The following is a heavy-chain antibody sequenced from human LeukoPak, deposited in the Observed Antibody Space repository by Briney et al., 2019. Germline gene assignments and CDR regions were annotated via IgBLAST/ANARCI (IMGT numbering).Heavy chain of an antibody. CDR1: GFTFSDYY. V-gene: IGHV3-11*04. Sequence: GGSLRLSCAASGFTFSDYYMSWIRQAPGKGLEWVSYISSSGSTIYYADSVKGRFTISRDNAKNSLYLQMNSLRAEDTAVYYCAKPASSTSPFDYWGQGTLVTVSS. CDR3: AKPASSTSPFDY. CDR2: ISSSGSTI. D-gene: IGHD2-2*01. J-gene: IGHJ4*02.